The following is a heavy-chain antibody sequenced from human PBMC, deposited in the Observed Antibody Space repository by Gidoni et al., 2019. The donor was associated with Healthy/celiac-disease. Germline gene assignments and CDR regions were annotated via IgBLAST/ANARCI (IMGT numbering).Heavy chain of an antibody. V-gene: IGHV4-30-2*01. J-gene: IGHJ3*02. Sequence: QLQLQESGPGLVKPSQTLSLTCAVSGASISSGGYSWSWIRQPPGKGLEWIAYIYPSGSTYYNPSLKSRVTITVDRSKNQFSLKLSSVTAADTAVYYCARVLPTPYSDAFDIWGQGTMVTVSS. D-gene: IGHD3-10*01. CDR2: IYPSGST. CDR3: ARVLPTPYSDAFDI. CDR1: GASISSGGYS.